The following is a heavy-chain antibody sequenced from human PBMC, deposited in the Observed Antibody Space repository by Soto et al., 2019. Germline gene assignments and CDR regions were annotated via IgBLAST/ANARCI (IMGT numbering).Heavy chain of an antibody. V-gene: IGHV3-49*04. D-gene: IGHD1-26*01. J-gene: IGHJ4*02. CDR3: TRDPYSGSYDPFDY. CDR1: GFTFSNYA. Sequence: GGSLRLSCAASGFTFSNYAMSWGRQAPGKGLEWVGFIRPRAYGGTTEYAASVKGRFTISRDDSKSIAYLQMNSLKTEDTALYYCTRDPYSGSYDPFDYWGQGTLVTVSS. CDR2: IRPRAYGGTT.